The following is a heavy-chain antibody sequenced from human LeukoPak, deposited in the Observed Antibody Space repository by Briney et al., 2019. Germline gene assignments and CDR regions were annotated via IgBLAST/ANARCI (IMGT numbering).Heavy chain of an antibody. D-gene: IGHD3-22*01. CDR2: IYTSGST. CDR1: GGSISSYY. CDR3: ARDRGTSGIVVVAYYYYMDV. J-gene: IGHJ6*03. V-gene: IGHV4-4*07. Sequence: SETLSLTCTVSGGSISSYYWSWIRQPAGKGLEWIGRIYTSGSTNYNPSLKSRVTMSVDTSKNPFSLKLSSVTAADTAVYYCARDRGTSGIVVVAYYYYMDVWGKGTTVTVSS.